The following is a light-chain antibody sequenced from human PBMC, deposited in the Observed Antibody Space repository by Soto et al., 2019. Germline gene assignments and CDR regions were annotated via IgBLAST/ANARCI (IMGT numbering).Light chain of an antibody. V-gene: IGLV2-8*01. CDR2: EVS. J-gene: IGLJ2*01. CDR3: SPYAGSNIL. Sequence: QSSLTPPPSASGSPGQSVTISCTGTSRDVGGYNFVSWYQQHPGKASKLMIYEVSKRPSGVPDRFSGSKSGNTASLTVSGLQAEDEADYYCSPYAGSNILVGGGTKLTVI. CDR1: SRDVGGYNF.